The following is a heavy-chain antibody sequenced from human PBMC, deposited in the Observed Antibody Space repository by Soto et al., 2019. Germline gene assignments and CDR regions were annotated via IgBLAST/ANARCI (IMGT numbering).Heavy chain of an antibody. CDR1: GYTFTSYA. D-gene: IGHD3-22*01. V-gene: IGHV1-3*01. CDR2: INAGNGNT. Sequence: ASVKVSCKASGYTFTSYAMHWVRQAPGQRLEWMGWINAGNGNTKYSQKFRGRVTITRDTSASTAYMELSSLRSEDTAVYYCAREARYYYDSSGYSQRYYYYGMDVWGQGTTVTVSS. CDR3: AREARYYYDSSGYSQRYYYYGMDV. J-gene: IGHJ6*02.